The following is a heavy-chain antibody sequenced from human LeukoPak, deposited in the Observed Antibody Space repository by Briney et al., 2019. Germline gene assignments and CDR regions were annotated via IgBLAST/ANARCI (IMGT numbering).Heavy chain of an antibody. Sequence: GGSLRLSCAASGFTFSSYGMHWVRQAPGKGLEWVAVISYDGSNKYYADSVKGRFTIFRDNSKNTLYLQMNSLRAEDTAVYYCAGVYYYYYMDVWGKGTTVTVSS. J-gene: IGHJ6*03. CDR1: GFTFSSYG. V-gene: IGHV3-30*03. CDR2: ISYDGSNK. D-gene: IGHD2-8*01. CDR3: AGVYYYYYMDV.